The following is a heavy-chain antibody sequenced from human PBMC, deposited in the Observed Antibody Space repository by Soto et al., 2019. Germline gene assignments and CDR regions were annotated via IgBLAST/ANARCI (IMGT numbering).Heavy chain of an antibody. CDR1: GYSFTSYW. J-gene: IGHJ6*02. Sequence: PGESLKISCKGSGYSFTSYWIGWVRQMPGKGQEWMGIIYPGDSDTRYSPSFQGQVTISADKSISTAYLQWSSLKASDTAMYYCARYYYDSSGYYGYYYCGMDVWGQGTTVTVS. V-gene: IGHV5-51*01. CDR2: IYPGDSDT. CDR3: ARYYYDSSGYYGYYYCGMDV. D-gene: IGHD3-22*01.